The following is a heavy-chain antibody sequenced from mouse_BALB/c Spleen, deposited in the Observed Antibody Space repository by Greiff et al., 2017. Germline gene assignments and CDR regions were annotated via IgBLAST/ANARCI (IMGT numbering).Heavy chain of an antibody. CDR3: ARLDYFYAMDY. D-gene: IGHD1-1*01. Sequence: EVQVVESGGGLVQPGGSLKLSCAASGFTFSSYTMSWVRQTPEKRLEWVAYISNGGGSTYYPDTVKGRFTISRDNAKNTLYLQMSSLKSEDTAMYYCARLDYFYAMDYWGQGTSVTVSS. CDR1: GFTFSSYT. CDR2: ISNGGGST. J-gene: IGHJ4*01. V-gene: IGHV5-12-2*01.